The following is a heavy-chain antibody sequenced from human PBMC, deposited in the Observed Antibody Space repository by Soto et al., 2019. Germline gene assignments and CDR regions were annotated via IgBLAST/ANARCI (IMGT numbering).Heavy chain of an antibody. CDR3: VSHHSRGYYHLPY. V-gene: IGHV4-39*01. CDR2: IYYSGST. CDR1: GGSISSSSYY. D-gene: IGHD3-22*01. Sequence: QLQLQESGPGLVKPSETLSLTCTVSGGSISSSSYYWGWIRQPPGKGLEWIGSIYYSGSTYYNPSLNSAVTISASTTNSQSGLKLSSVTAAHAAVDYCVSHHSRGYYHLPYWGQETLDTDSS. J-gene: IGHJ4*02.